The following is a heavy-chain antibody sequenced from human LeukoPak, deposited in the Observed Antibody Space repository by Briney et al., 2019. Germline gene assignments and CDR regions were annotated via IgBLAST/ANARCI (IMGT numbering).Heavy chain of an antibody. J-gene: IGHJ4*02. CDR1: GFTFSTYG. D-gene: IGHD4-23*01. V-gene: IGHV3-33*08. CDR2: IWYDGSNK. CDR3: ARGYGGNSGYFDY. Sequence: GGSLRLSCAASGFTFSTYGMHWVRQAPGKGLEWVAVIWYDGSNKYYVDSVKGRFTISRDNSKNTLYLQMNSLRAEDTAVYYCARGYGGNSGYFDYWGQGTLVTVSS.